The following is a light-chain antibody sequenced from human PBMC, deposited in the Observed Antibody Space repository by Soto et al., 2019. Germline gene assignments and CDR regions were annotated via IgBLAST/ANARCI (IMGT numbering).Light chain of an antibody. Sequence: QSVLTQPASVSGSPGQSITISCTGTSSDIGAYNFVSWYQQHPGKAPKLMLYDFNFRPSGVFNRFSGSNFGNPASLTFFGLQAEDEADYYCTSWTTSTTLIFGGGTKVTVL. CDR2: DFN. CDR3: TSWTTSTTLI. J-gene: IGLJ2*01. CDR1: SSDIGAYNF. V-gene: IGLV2-14*03.